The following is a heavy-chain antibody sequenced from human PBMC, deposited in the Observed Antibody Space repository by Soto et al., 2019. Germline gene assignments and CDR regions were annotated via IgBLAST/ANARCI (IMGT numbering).Heavy chain of an antibody. V-gene: IGHV3-23*01. J-gene: IGHJ6*02. CDR2: ISGSGGST. D-gene: IGHD6-13*01. CDR1: GLTFSSYA. CDR3: AKDDVGSSWYYYYYGMDV. Sequence: GGSLRLSCAASGLTFSSYAMSWVRQAPGKGLEWVSAISGSGGSTYYADSVKGRFTISRDNSKNTLYLQMNSLRAEDTAVYYCAKDDVGSSWYYYYYGMDVWGQGTTVTVSS.